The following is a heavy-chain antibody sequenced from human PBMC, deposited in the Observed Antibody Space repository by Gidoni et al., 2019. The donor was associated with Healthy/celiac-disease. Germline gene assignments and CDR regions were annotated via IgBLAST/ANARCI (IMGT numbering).Heavy chain of an antibody. J-gene: IGHJ5*02. V-gene: IGHV4-39*01. CDR1: GGPLSSSSYH. D-gene: IGHD6-19*01. CDR2: IYYSGST. Sequence: QLQLQESGPGLGTPSETLSLTCTVPGGPLSSSSYHWGWIRQPPGKGLEWIGSIYYSGSTYYNPSLKSRVTISVDTSKNQFSLKLSSVTAADTAVYYCARQPVGYSSGWSTYNWFDPWGKGTLVTVSS. CDR3: ARQPVGYSSGWSTYNWFDP.